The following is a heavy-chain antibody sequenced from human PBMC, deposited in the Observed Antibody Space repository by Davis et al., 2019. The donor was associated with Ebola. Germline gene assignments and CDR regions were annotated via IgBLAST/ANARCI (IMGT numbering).Heavy chain of an antibody. V-gene: IGHV3-7*01. Sequence: GESLKISCAASGFTFSSYWMSWVRQAPGKGLEWVANIKQDGSEKYYVDSVKGRFTISRDNAKNSLYLQMNSLRAEDTAVYYCAKESATGPYGMDVWGQGTTVTVSS. CDR1: GFTFSSYW. CDR2: IKQDGSEK. J-gene: IGHJ6*02. CDR3: AKESATGPYGMDV.